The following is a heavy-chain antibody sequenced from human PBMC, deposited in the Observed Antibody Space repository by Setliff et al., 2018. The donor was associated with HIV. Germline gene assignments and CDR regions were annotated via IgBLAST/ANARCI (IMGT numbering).Heavy chain of an antibody. CDR2: ISAYNGNT. CDR1: GYTFTSYG. J-gene: IGHJ3*02. CDR3: ARDSEWGSYIFWTFDI. D-gene: IGHD1-26*01. V-gene: IGHV1-18*01. Sequence: ASVKVSCKASGYTFTSYGISWVRQAPGQGLEWMGWISAYNGNTNYAQKLQGRATMTTDTSTSTAYMELRSLRSDDTAVYYCARDSEWGSYIFWTFDIWGQGTMVTVSS.